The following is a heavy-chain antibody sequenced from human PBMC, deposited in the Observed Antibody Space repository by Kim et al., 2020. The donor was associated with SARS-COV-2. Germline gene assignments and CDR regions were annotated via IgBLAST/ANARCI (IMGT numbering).Heavy chain of an antibody. V-gene: IGHV4-61*01. Sequence: SETLSLTCTVSGGSFSSGNYYWSWIRQSPGKGLEWIGYYYYTGKSDYNPSLKSRVTISEDTSNNGFSLKLTSVTAADTAVYYCARTHGRYYYVLVVWGQGTTVTV. D-gene: IGHD1-26*01. CDR2: YYYTGKS. J-gene: IGHJ6*02. CDR3: ARTHGRYYYVLVV. CDR1: GGSFSSGNYY.